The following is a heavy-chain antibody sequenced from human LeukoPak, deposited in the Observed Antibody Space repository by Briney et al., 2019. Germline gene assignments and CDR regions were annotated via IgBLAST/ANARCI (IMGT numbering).Heavy chain of an antibody. D-gene: IGHD6-13*01. CDR1: GFTFSSYG. Sequence: GGSLRLSCAASGFTFSSYGMHWVRQAPGKGLEWVAVMSYDGSKEYYADSVKGRFTISRDNSKNTLYLQMNSLRAEDTAMYYCAKVPTSTWYKGIDCWGQGTLVTVSS. CDR2: MSYDGSKE. CDR3: AKVPTSTWYKGIDC. J-gene: IGHJ4*02. V-gene: IGHV3-30*18.